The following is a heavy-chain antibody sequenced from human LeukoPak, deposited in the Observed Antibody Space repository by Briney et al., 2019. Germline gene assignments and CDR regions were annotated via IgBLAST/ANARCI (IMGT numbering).Heavy chain of an antibody. CDR3: ARGDRAMKHDAFDI. CDR1: GFTFSTYA. CDR2: IWYDGSHK. D-gene: IGHD5-18*01. Sequence: GGSLRLSCAASGFTFSTYAMHWVRQAPGKGLEWVAFIWYDGSHKYYVDSVKGRFTISRDNSKNSLYLQMNSLRAEDTAVYFCARGDRAMKHDAFDIWGQGTMVTVSS. J-gene: IGHJ3*02. V-gene: IGHV3-33*01.